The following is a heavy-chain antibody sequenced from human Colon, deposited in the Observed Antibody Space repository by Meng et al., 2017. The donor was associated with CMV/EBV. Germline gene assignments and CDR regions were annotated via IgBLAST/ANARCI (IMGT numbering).Heavy chain of an antibody. Sequence: GSLRLSCVASGFTFNSYWIHWVRQAPGKGLEWIGSMYHTGSSYYNPSLRSRVTISVDTSKNQFSLKLSSVTAADTAVYFCARAFVATNWANWFDPWGQGTLVTVSS. D-gene: IGHD5-12*01. J-gene: IGHJ5*02. V-gene: IGHV4-38-2*01. CDR1: GFTFNSYW. CDR3: ARAFVATNWANWFDP. CDR2: MYHTGSS.